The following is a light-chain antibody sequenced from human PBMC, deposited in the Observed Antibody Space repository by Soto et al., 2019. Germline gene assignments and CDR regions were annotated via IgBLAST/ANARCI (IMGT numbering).Light chain of an antibody. J-gene: IGKJ5*01. CDR1: QSISSY. CDR2: AAS. Sequence: EIQMTESPCSLSAFVGRRITINYRSSQSISSYLNWYQQKPGKAPKLMIYAASSLQSGVPSRFSGSGSGTDFALTISSRQPEDFATSYCQQSYSTPPYTIDQGTRLEIK. V-gene: IGKV1-39*01. CDR3: QQSYSTPPYT.